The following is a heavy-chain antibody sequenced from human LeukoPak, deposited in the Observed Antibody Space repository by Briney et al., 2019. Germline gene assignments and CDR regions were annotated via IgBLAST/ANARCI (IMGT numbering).Heavy chain of an antibody. CDR1: GFTFSSYW. J-gene: IGHJ6*02. Sequence: GGSLRLSCAASGFTFSSYWMNWARQAPGKGLEWVASTNHNGNVNYYVDSVKGRFTISRDNAKNSLYLQMSNLRAEDMAVYFCARGGGLDVWGQGATVTVSS. D-gene: IGHD3-16*01. CDR2: TNHNGNVN. V-gene: IGHV3-7*03. CDR3: ARGGGLDV.